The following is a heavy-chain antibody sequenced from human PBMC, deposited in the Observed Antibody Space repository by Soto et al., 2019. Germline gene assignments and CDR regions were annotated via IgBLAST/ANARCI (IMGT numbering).Heavy chain of an antibody. CDR3: ARENSSGYLVRKYYFDY. D-gene: IGHD3-22*01. J-gene: IGHJ4*02. CDR2: TRNKANSYTT. Sequence: EVQLVESGGGLVQPGGSLRLSCAASGFTFSDHYMDWVRQAPGKGLEWVGRTRNKANSYTTEYAASVKGRFTISRDDSKNSLYLQMNSLKTEDTAVYYCARENSSGYLVRKYYFDYWGQGTLVTVSS. CDR1: GFTFSDHY. V-gene: IGHV3-72*01.